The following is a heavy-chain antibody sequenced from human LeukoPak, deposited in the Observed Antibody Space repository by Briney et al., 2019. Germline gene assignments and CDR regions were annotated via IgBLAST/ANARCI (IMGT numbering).Heavy chain of an antibody. CDR2: ISPTSGVA. Sequence: ASVKVSCKASGYTFTGYYIHWVRQAPGQGLEWMGWISPTSGVANYAQKFQGNITMTRDTSISTAYMELSRLRSDDTAVYYCARDRFQYGSGDYYFDYWGQGTLVTVSS. CDR1: GYTFTGYY. D-gene: IGHD3-10*01. V-gene: IGHV1-2*02. CDR3: ARDRFQYGSGDYYFDY. J-gene: IGHJ4*02.